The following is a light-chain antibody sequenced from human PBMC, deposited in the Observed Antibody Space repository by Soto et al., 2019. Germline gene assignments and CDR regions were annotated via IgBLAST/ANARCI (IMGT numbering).Light chain of an antibody. CDR3: SSYADTKTCV. V-gene: IGLV2-8*01. CDR2: NVN. Sequence: QSSLAQPPSASGSPGQAVTISCTGTSRDIGGYDFVSWYQVRPGEAPQLIIYNVNGRPSGVPRRFSGSKSGNTASLTVSGLQAVDEADYYCSSYADTKTCVVGTGTKVTVL. J-gene: IGLJ1*01. CDR1: SRDIGGYDF.